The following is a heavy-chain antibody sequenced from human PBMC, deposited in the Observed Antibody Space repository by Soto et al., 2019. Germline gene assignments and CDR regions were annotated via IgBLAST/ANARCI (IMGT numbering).Heavy chain of an antibody. CDR2: IYWDDDK. CDR3: ARLTRGVYDLDRLWEKFDY. Sequence: QITVKESGLTLVKPTETLTLTCTFSGFSLSTNGMGVGWFLSPPGKPLEWLALIYWDDDKRYSPSLRSRLTIIKDTSKNQVDLTMTNMEPVDTATYYCARLTRGVYDLDRLWEKFDYWGQGTLVTVSS. V-gene: IGHV2-5*02. J-gene: IGHJ4*02. CDR1: GFSLSTNGMG. D-gene: IGHD5-12*01.